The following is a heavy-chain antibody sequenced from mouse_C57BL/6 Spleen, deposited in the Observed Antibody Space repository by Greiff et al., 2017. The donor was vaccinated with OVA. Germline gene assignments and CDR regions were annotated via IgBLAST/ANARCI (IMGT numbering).Heavy chain of an antibody. CDR3: ARGDYYGSSYWYFDV. V-gene: IGHV1-52*01. CDR1: GYTFTSYW. J-gene: IGHJ1*03. Sequence: QVQLQQPGAELVRPGSSVKLSCKASGYTFTSYWMHWVKQRPIQGLEWIGNIDPSDSATHYNQKFKDKATLTVDKSSSTAYMQLSSLTSEDSAVYYCARGDYYGSSYWYFDVWGTGTTVTVSS. CDR2: IDPSDSAT. D-gene: IGHD1-1*01.